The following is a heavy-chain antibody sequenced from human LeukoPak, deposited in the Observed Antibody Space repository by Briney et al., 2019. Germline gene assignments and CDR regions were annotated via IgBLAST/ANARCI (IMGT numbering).Heavy chain of an antibody. CDR3: ARESSPPAYGMDV. Sequence: GESLKISCKGSGYSFTNYWIGWVRQMPGKGLEWVAIIYPGDSDTRYSPPFQGQVTISADKSISTAYLQWSSLKASDTAMYYCARESSPPAYGMDVWGKGTTVTVSS. D-gene: IGHD2-15*01. CDR1: GYSFTNYW. CDR2: IYPGDSDT. V-gene: IGHV5-51*01. J-gene: IGHJ6*04.